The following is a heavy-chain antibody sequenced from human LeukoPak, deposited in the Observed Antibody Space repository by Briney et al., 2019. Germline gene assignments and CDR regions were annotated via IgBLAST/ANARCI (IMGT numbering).Heavy chain of an antibody. Sequence: NPSETLCLTCAVYGGSFSGYYWSWIRQPPGKGLEWIGSIYYSGSTYYNPSLKSRVTISVDTSKNQFSLKLSSVTAADTAVYYCARHENWRGRAHAFDIWGQGTMVTVSS. J-gene: IGHJ3*02. CDR1: GGSFSGYY. D-gene: IGHD1-1*01. V-gene: IGHV4-59*05. CDR2: IYYSGST. CDR3: ARHENWRGRAHAFDI.